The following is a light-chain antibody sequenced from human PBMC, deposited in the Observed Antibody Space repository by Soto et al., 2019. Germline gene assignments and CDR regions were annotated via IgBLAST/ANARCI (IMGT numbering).Light chain of an antibody. V-gene: IGKV1-33*01. J-gene: IGKJ3*01. CDR1: QDISNY. CDR2: GAS. Sequence: DIQMTQSPSSLSASVGDRVTITCQASQDISNYLNWYQQKPGKAPKLLIYGASNLETGVPSRFSGGGFGTYFTFTISSLQPEDIATYYCQQYDYLPSFGPGTKVDIK. CDR3: QQYDYLPS.